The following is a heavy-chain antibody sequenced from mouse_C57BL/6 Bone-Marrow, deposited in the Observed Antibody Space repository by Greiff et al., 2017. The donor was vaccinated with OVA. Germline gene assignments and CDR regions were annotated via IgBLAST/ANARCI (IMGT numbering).Heavy chain of an antibody. CDR3: ARHWDY. V-gene: IGHV5-12*01. CDR2: ISNGGGST. CDR1: GFTFSDYY. Sequence: EVQGVESGGGLVQPGGSLKLSCAASGFTFSDYYMYWVRQTPEKRLEWVAYISNGGGSTYYPDTVKGRFTISRDNAKNTLYLQMSRLKSEDTAMYYCARHWDYWGQGTTLTVSS. J-gene: IGHJ2*01.